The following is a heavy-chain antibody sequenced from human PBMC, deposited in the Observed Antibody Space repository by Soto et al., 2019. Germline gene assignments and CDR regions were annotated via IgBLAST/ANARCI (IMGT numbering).Heavy chain of an antibody. Sequence: ASVKVSYKASGYTFTSYGISWVRQAPGQGLEWMGWISACNGNTNYAQKLQGRVTMTTDTSTSTAYMELRSLRSDDTAVYYCARNAREILLPQNWCQGTLVTVSS. V-gene: IGHV1-18*01. CDR1: GYTFTSYG. J-gene: IGHJ4*02. D-gene: IGHD1-26*01. CDR3: ARNAREILLPQN. CDR2: ISACNGNT.